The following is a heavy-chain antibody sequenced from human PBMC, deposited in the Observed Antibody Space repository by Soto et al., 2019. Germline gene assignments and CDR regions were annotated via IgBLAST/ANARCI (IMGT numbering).Heavy chain of an antibody. J-gene: IGHJ3*02. CDR3: ARDPYTAISAFDI. V-gene: IGHV4-59*01. Sequence: ASETLSLTCSVSGGSLSSYCWSWIRQPPGKGLEWIGYIYYSGSTNYNPSLKSRVTISVDTSKNQFSLKLSSVTAADTAVYYCARDPYTAISAFDIWGQGTMVTVSS. CDR2: IYYSGST. D-gene: IGHD5-18*01. CDR1: GGSLSSYC.